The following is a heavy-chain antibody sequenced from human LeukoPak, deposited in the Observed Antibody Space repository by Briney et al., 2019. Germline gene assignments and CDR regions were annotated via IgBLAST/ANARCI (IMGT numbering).Heavy chain of an antibody. Sequence: SETLSLTCAVYGGSFRGYYWSWIRQPPGKGLGWIGEINHSGSTNYNPSLKSRVTISVDTSKNQFSLKLSSVTAADTAVYYCARRYSSGWPFDYWGQGTLVTVSS. V-gene: IGHV4-34*01. D-gene: IGHD6-19*01. CDR3: ARRYSSGWPFDY. CDR1: GGSFRGYY. J-gene: IGHJ4*02. CDR2: INHSGST.